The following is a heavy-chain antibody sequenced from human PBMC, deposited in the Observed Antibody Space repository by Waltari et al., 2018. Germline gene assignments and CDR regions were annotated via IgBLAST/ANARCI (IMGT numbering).Heavy chain of an antibody. D-gene: IGHD3-3*01. V-gene: IGHV4-39*01. J-gene: IGHJ4*02. CDR1: GDPITRDHYS. Sequence: QLQLQESGPGLVNPSETLSLTCTVSGDPITRDHYSWAWIRRPPGKGLEWIGSIYYRGTTYYSPSLNSRVTISIDTSRKQFSLKLTSVTAADTATYYCASYDIWNGYYLDWWGQGTLVTVSS. CDR2: IYYRGTT. CDR3: ASYDIWNGYYLDW.